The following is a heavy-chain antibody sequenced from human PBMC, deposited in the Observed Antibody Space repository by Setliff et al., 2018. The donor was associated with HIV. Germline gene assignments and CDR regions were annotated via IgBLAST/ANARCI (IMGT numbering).Heavy chain of an antibody. CDR2: LSPSGTT. CDR1: GGSFSNYY. CDR3: ASFFVTTVPNQDY. D-gene: IGHD4-17*01. J-gene: IGHJ4*02. Sequence: PSETLSLTCTVYGGSFSNYYTNCIRQPPGRGLEWIGELSPSGTTRSNPSLQSRVTISLDTSNNQFSLKLTSVTAADTAMYYCASFFVTTVPNQDYWGQGTPVTV. V-gene: IGHV4-34*01.